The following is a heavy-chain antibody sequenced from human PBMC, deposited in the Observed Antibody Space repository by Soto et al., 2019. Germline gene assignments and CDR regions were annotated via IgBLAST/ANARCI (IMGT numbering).Heavy chain of an antibody. D-gene: IGHD2-2*01. CDR3: VRGPLDIAIKPAAMLY. Sequence: EVQLVESGGGLVQPGGSLRLSCEVSGFTLSSYWMHWVRQAPGKGLMCVSRINNDGRDTTYADSVMGRFTIVRDNARNKLHLEMDSLSDEDTAVYYCVRGPLDIAIKPAAMLYWGQGTLVTVSS. CDR1: GFTLSSYW. J-gene: IGHJ4*02. CDR2: INNDGRDT. V-gene: IGHV3-74*01.